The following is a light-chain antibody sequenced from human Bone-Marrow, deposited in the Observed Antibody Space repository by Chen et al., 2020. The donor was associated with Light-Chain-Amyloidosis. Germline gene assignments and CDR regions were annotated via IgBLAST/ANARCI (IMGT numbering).Light chain of an antibody. V-gene: IGLV3-21*02. J-gene: IGLJ3*02. Sequence: SYVLTQPSSVSVAPGQTATIACGGNNIGSTSVHWYQQTPGQAPLLVVYDDSDRPSGIPERLSGSNSGNTATLPISRVEAGDEADYYCQVWARSSDRPVSGGGTKLTVL. CDR1: NIGSTS. CDR2: DDS. CDR3: QVWARSSDRPV.